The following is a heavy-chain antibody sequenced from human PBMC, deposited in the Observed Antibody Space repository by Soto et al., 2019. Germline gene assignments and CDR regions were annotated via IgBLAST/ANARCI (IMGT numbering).Heavy chain of an antibody. CDR3: AKVSRKGSAIDFDY. V-gene: IGHV1-8*01. D-gene: IGHD3-10*01. CDR2: VNPNNGDK. J-gene: IGHJ4*02. Sequence: QVQLVQYGAELKKPGASVKVSCKASGYTFSNYDMNWVRQATGQGPEWIGWVNPNNGDKGYAQKFQGRVTLTTDISTTTAYMELNSLRSEDTAIYYCAKVSRKGSAIDFDYWGQGTLITVSS. CDR1: GYTFSNYD.